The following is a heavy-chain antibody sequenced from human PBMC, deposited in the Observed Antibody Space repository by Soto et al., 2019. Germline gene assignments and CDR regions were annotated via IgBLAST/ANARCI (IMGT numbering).Heavy chain of an antibody. CDR2: ISGSGGST. CDR1: GFTFSSYA. Sequence: GGSLRLSCAASGFTFSSYAMSWVRQAPGKGLEWVSAISGSGGSTYYADYVKGRFTISRDNSKNTLYLQMNSLRAEDTAVYYCASGYCSGGSCYSDAFDIWGQGTMVTVSS. D-gene: IGHD2-15*01. CDR3: ASGYCSGGSCYSDAFDI. V-gene: IGHV3-23*01. J-gene: IGHJ3*02.